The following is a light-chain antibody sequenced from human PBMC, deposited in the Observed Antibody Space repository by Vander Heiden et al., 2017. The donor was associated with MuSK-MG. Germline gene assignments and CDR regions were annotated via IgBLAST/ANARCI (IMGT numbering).Light chain of an antibody. CDR3: QQSDSPPST. J-gene: IGKJ2*01. Sequence: DIQMTQSPSSLSASVGDRVTITCRASQSISNYLNWYQQKPGQAPKLLIYSSSNLETGVTSGFNGSGSGTDFTLTLSRLQPEDVATYYCQQSDSPPSTFGPGTKVEIK. CDR2: SSS. V-gene: IGKV1-39*01. CDR1: QSISNY.